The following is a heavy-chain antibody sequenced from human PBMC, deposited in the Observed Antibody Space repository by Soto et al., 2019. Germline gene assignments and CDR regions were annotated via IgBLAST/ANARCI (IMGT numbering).Heavy chain of an antibody. V-gene: IGHV1-69*13. D-gene: IGHD6-13*01. CDR1: GGTFSSYA. CDR2: IIPIFGTA. CDR3: ARLGPGIAAAGPLNYYYYGMED. J-gene: IGHJ6*02. Sequence: GASVKVSCKASGGTFSSYAISWVRQAPGQGLEWMGGIIPIFGTANYAQKFQGRVTITADESTSTAYMELSSLRSEDMAVYYCARLGPGIAAAGPLNYYYYGMEDWGQGTPVTVPS.